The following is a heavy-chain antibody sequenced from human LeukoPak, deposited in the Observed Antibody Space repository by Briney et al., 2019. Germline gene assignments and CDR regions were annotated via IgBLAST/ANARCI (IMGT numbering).Heavy chain of an antibody. Sequence: ASVKVSCKGSGYTFTSYDINWVRQATGQGLEWMGWMNPNSGNTGYAQKFQGRVTMTRNTSISTAYMELSSLRSEDTAVYYCARGSTVVTASWFDPWGQGTLVTVSS. D-gene: IGHD4-23*01. V-gene: IGHV1-8*01. CDR3: ARGSTVVTASWFDP. J-gene: IGHJ5*02. CDR1: GYTFTSYD. CDR2: MNPNSGNT.